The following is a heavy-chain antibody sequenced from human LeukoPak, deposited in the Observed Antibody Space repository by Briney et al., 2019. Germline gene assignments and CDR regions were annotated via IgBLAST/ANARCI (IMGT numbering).Heavy chain of an antibody. Sequence: SVKVSCKASGGTFSSYAISWVRQAPGQGLEWMGRIIPTFGIANYAQKFQGRVTITADKSTSTAYMELSSLRSEDTAVYYCARVSSLGYCSSTSCYHDAFDIWGQGTLVTVSS. D-gene: IGHD2-2*01. J-gene: IGHJ3*02. CDR2: IIPTFGIA. CDR1: GGTFSSYA. V-gene: IGHV1-69*04. CDR3: ARVSSLGYCSSTSCYHDAFDI.